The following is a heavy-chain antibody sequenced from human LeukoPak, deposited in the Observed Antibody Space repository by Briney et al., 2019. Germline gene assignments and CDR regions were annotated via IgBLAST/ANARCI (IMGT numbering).Heavy chain of an antibody. CDR1: GFTFSSYE. V-gene: IGHV3-48*03. J-gene: IGHJ4*02. CDR3: ARARRDYYGSGSYYNFDY. D-gene: IGHD3-10*01. CDR2: ISSSGSTI. Sequence: GGSLRLSCAASGFTFSSYEMNWVRQAPGKGLEWVSYISSSGSTIYYADSVMGRFTISRDNAKNSLYLQMNSLRAEDTAVYYCARARRDYYGSGSYYNFDYWGQGTLVTVSS.